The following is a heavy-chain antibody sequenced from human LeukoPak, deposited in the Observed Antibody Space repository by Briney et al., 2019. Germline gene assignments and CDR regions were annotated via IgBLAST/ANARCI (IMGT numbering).Heavy chain of an antibody. D-gene: IGHD6-13*01. CDR1: GYTFTSYD. CDR3: ARVSPVTGYHPSLYSSSWYPYYYGMDV. V-gene: IGHV1-8*01. J-gene: IGHJ6*02. CDR2: MNPNSGNT. Sequence: ASVKVSCKASGYTFTSYDINWVRQATGQGLEWMGWMNPNSGNTGYAQKFQGRVTMTRNTSISTAYMELSSLRSEDTAVYYCARVSPVTGYHPSLYSSSWYPYYYGMDVWGQGTTVTVSS.